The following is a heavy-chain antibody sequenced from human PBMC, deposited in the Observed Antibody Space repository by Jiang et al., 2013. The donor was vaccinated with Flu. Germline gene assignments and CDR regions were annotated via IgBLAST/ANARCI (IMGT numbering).Heavy chain of an antibody. D-gene: IGHD2-2*01. CDR1: GYTFTSYA. CDR3: AREALPVPAAKGPGWFDP. CDR2: INAGNGNT. Sequence: SGAEVKKPGASVKVSCKASGYTFTSYAMHWVRQAPGQRLEWMGWINAGNGNTKYSQKFQGRVTITRDTSASTAYMELSSLRSEDTAVYYCAREALPVPAAKGPGWFDPWGQGTLVTGLL. V-gene: IGHV1-3*01. J-gene: IGHJ5*02.